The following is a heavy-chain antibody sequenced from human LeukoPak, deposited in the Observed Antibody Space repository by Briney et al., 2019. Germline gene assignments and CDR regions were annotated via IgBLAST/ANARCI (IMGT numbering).Heavy chain of an antibody. CDR3: AKDWKQWLVPTFDY. J-gene: IGHJ4*02. Sequence: GGSLRLSCAASGFTFSSYGMHWVRQAPGKGLEWVAVISYDGSNKYYADSVKGRFTISRDNSKNTLYLQMNSLRAEDTAVYYCAKDWKQWLVPTFDYWGQGTLVTVSS. CDR2: ISYDGSNK. D-gene: IGHD6-19*01. CDR1: GFTFSSYG. V-gene: IGHV3-30*18.